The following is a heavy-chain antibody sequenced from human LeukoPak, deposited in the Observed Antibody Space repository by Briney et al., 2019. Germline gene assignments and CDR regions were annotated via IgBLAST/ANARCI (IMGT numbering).Heavy chain of an antibody. J-gene: IGHJ4*02. CDR1: GDTFNVYY. V-gene: IGHV1-2*02. CDR2: INLNSGGT. Sequence: ASVTVSCTASGDTFNVYYMHWVRQAPGQGLEWMGWINLNSGGTKYPQKFQDRINMTRDTSIKTAYMELSWLKSDDTAVYYCARLNRDDYKYYDQWGQGTLVTVSS. D-gene: IGHD5-24*01. CDR3: ARLNRDDYKYYDQ.